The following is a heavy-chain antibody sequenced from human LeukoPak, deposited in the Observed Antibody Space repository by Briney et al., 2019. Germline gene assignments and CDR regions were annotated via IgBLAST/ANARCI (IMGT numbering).Heavy chain of an antibody. J-gene: IGHJ4*02. V-gene: IGHV3-53*01. D-gene: IGHD5-18*01. Sequence: PGGSLRLSCAASGFTFSSYSMNWVRQAPGKGLEWVSVIYSGGSTYYADSVQGRFSISRDNSKNTLYLQMNSLRAEDTAVYYCAREEGYSYGYHYFDYWGQGTLVTVSS. CDR2: IYSGGST. CDR3: AREEGYSYGYHYFDY. CDR1: GFTFSSYS.